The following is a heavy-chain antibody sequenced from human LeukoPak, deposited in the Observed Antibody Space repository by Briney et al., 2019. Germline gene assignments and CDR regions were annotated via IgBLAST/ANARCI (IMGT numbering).Heavy chain of an antibody. D-gene: IGHD3-22*01. CDR3: ARGVVVVITSRWFDP. V-gene: IGHV4-4*02. CDR2: MYHSGST. CDR1: GGSISSSNW. Sequence: SETLSLTCAVSGGSISSSNWWSWVRQPPGKGLEWIGEMYHSGSTNYNPSLKSRVTISVDKSKNQFSLKLSSVTAADTAVYYCARGVVVVITSRWFDPWGQGTLVTVSS. J-gene: IGHJ5*02.